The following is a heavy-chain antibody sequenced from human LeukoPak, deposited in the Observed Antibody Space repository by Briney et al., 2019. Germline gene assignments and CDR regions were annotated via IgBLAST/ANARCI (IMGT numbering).Heavy chain of an antibody. CDR2: INHSGST. V-gene: IGHV4-34*01. D-gene: IGHD4-17*01. J-gene: IGHJ4*02. CDR3: ASRAADYGDYPYFDY. CDR1: GGSFSGYY. Sequence: SETLSLTCAVYGGSFSGYYWSWIRQPLGKGLEWIGEINHSGSTNYNPSLKSRVTISVDTSKNQFSLKLSSVTAADTAVYYCASRAADYGDYPYFDYWGQGTLVTVSS.